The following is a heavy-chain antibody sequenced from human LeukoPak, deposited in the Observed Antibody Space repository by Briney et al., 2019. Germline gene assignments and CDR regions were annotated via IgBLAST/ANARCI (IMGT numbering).Heavy chain of an antibody. J-gene: IGHJ5*02. CDR3: ARGAIPTYYDFWSGYCPPDH. Sequence: PEASVKVSCKASGYTFTSYDINWVRQATGQGLEWMGWMNPNSGNTGYAQKFQGRVNITRNTSISTAYMELSSLRSEDTAVYYCARGAIPTYYDFWSGYCPPDHWGQGTLVTVSS. CDR2: MNPNSGNT. V-gene: IGHV1-8*03. D-gene: IGHD3-3*01. CDR1: GYTFTSYD.